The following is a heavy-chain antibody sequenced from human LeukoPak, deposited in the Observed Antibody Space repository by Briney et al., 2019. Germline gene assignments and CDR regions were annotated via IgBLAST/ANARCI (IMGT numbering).Heavy chain of an antibody. CDR1: GFTFSTYG. J-gene: IGHJ4*02. D-gene: IGHD7-27*01. CDR2: IWYDGSNK. CDR3: ARDRDWGCSYCSY. V-gene: IGHV3-33*01. Sequence: GGSLRLSCAASGFTFSTYGMHWVRQAPGKGLEWVALIWYDGSNKYYADSVKGRFIISRDNSKNTLYLQMNSLRAEDTAVYYCARDRDWGCSYCSYWGQGTLVTVSS.